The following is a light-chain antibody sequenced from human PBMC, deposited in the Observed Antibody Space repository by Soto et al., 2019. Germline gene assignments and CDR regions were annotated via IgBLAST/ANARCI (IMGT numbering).Light chain of an antibody. CDR1: SSDVGSYNL. CDR2: DVS. V-gene: IGLV2-23*02. J-gene: IGLJ3*02. CDR3: CSYPGSNNLV. Sequence: QSALTQPASVSGSPGQSSTISFTGTSSDVGSYNLVSWYQQHLGKAPKLMIYDVSKRPSGVSNRFSGSKSGNTASLTISGLQAEDEADYYCCSYPGSNNLVFGGGTKLTVL.